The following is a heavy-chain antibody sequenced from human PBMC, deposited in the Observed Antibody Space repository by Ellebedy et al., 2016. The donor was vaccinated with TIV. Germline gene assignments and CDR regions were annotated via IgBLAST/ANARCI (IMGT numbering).Heavy chain of an antibody. CDR1: GFPVFDNH. V-gene: IGHV3-66*01. CDR2: IYTSGET. J-gene: IGHJ3*02. Sequence: GESLKISCVVSGFPVFDNHMSWVRRPPGKGLEWVSTIYTSGETYYADSVKDTVTISRDVSKNTLYLQLNGLRAEDTAVYYCVRTLQQLGAFDIWGQGALVSVSS. D-gene: IGHD1-1*01. CDR3: VRTLQQLGAFDI.